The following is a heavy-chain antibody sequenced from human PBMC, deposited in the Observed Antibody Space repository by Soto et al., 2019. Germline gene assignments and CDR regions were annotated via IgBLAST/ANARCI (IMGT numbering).Heavy chain of an antibody. D-gene: IGHD1-26*01. V-gene: IGHV3-74*01. CDR1: KFSFSGYW. CDR3: AKVASGSYDWFDP. CDR2: VNPDGSTT. Sequence: EVQLVESGGGLVQPGGSLRLSCAASKFSFSGYWMHWVSQAPGKGLMWVSRVNPDGSTTTYADSVKGRFTISRDNAKNTVFLQMNSLRADDTAVYYCAKVASGSYDWFDPWGQGTLVTVSS. J-gene: IGHJ5*02.